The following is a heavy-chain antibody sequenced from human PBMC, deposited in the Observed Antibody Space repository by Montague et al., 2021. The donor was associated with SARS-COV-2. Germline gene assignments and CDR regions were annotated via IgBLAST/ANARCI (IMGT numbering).Heavy chain of an antibody. V-gene: IGHV4-59*11. CDR2: IYYSGST. D-gene: IGHD6-19*01. CDR3: TGDSRTSGWGYWYHGLDV. CDR1: GGSISSHY. Sequence: SETLSLTCTVSGGSISSHYWSWIRQPPGKGLEWIGYIYYSGSTNYNPSLKSRVTISVDTSKNQFSLKLNSVTAADTAVYYCTGDSRTSGWGYWYHGLDVWGQGTTVIVSS. J-gene: IGHJ6*02.